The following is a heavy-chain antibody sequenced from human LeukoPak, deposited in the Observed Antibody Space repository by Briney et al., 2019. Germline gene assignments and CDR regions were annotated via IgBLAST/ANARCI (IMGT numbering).Heavy chain of an antibody. D-gene: IGHD6-19*01. CDR1: GGSISSSSYY. J-gene: IGHJ4*02. Sequence: SETLSLTCTVSGGSISSSSYYWGWIRQPPGKGLEWIGSIYYSGSTYYNPSLKSRVTISVDTSKNQFSLKLSSVTAADTAVYYCVRRPYSGGWDWGQGTLVPVS. CDR3: VRRPYSGGWD. V-gene: IGHV4-39*07. CDR2: IYYSGST.